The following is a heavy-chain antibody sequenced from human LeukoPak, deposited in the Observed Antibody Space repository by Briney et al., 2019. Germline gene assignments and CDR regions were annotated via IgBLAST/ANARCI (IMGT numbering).Heavy chain of an antibody. J-gene: IGHJ4*02. Sequence: GGSLRLSCAASGFTFSNYWMHWVRHDPGEGLVWVSFINPDGSTTNYADSVKGRFTISRDNAKNALYLQMNSLRAEDTAVYYCAKDLHYGSADYWGQGTLVTVSS. CDR2: INPDGSTT. D-gene: IGHD3-10*01. CDR3: AKDLHYGSADY. CDR1: GFTFSNYW. V-gene: IGHV3-74*01.